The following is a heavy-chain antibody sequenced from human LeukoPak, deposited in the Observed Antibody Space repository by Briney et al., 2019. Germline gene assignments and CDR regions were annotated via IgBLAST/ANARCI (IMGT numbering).Heavy chain of an antibody. J-gene: IGHJ4*02. CDR2: IKTDGSIT. Sequence: GGSLRLSCAASGFSFSVFWMHWVRQAPGKGPVWVSRIKTDGSITDYADSVKGRFTISRDNAKNTLYLQMNSLRAEDTAVYYCARDWLRLGSGWSDYFDYWGQGTLVTVSS. V-gene: IGHV3-74*01. D-gene: IGHD6-19*01. CDR1: GFSFSVFW. CDR3: ARDWLRLGSGWSDYFDY.